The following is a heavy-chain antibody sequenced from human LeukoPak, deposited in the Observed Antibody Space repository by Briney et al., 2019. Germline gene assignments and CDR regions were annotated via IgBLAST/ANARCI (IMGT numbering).Heavy chain of an antibody. Sequence: AGGSLRLSCAASEFSVGSNYMTWVRQAPGKGLEWVSLIYSGGSTYYADSVKGRFTISRDNSKNTLYLQMNSLRAEDTAVYYCARGRDGYNYWGQGTLVTVSS. J-gene: IGHJ4*02. CDR3: ARGRDGYNY. CDR1: EFSVGSNY. CDR2: IYSGGST. V-gene: IGHV3-66*01. D-gene: IGHD5-24*01.